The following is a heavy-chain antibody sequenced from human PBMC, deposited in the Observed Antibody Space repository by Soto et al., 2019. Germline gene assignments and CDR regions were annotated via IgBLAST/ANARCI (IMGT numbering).Heavy chain of an antibody. D-gene: IGHD1-26*01. Sequence: GSLRLSCAASGFTFSSYPMSWVRQVPGKGLEWVSTISDSGGSTYYADSVKGRFTISRDNSKNTLYLQMNSLRAEDTAIYFCAKVWSRNYFDYWGRGMLVTVSS. V-gene: IGHV3-23*01. CDR2: ISDSGGST. J-gene: IGHJ4*02. CDR3: AKVWSRNYFDY. CDR1: GFTFSSYP.